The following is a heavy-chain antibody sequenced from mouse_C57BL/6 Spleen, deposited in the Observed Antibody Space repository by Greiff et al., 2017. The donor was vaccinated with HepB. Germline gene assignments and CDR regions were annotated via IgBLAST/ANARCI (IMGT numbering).Heavy chain of an antibody. CDR3: ARWVPLYYGSSKDFDY. CDR1: GYSFTGYY. Sequence: VQLKESGPELVKPGASVKISCKASGYSFTGYYMNWVKQSPEKSLEWIGEINPSTGGTTYNQKFKAKATLTVDKSSSTAYMQLKSLTSEDSAVYYCARWVPLYYGSSKDFDYWGQGTTLTVSS. CDR2: INPSTGGT. J-gene: IGHJ2*01. D-gene: IGHD1-1*01. V-gene: IGHV1-42*01.